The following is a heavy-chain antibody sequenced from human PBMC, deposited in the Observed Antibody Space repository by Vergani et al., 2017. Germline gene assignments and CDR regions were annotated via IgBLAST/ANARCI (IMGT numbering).Heavy chain of an antibody. CDR2: IYYSGST. V-gene: IGHV4-30-4*01. CDR1: GGPISNNDYY. CDR3: ARDPVTPRNGMYV. J-gene: IGHJ6*02. Sequence: QVPLQESCPGLVKPSQTLSLICSVFGGPISNNDYYLSWIRQPPGNGLEWIGHIYYSGSTYYNPSLKSRVTISLDTSKNQFSLKLHSVTAADTAVYYCARDPVTPRNGMYVCVQATTVTVSS.